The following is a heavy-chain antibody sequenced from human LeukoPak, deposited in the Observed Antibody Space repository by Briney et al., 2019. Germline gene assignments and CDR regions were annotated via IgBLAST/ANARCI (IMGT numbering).Heavy chain of an antibody. CDR1: GFTFSDHA. Sequence: PGGSLRLSCAASGFTFSDHAMHWVRQAPGKGLEWVSAVGIAADTFYPGSVKGRFTISRENAKNSLYLQMNSLRVEDTAVYYCVRQKKSHGNFDYWGQGTLVTASS. CDR3: VRQKKSHGNFDY. CDR2: VGIAADT. J-gene: IGHJ4*02. V-gene: IGHV3-13*01. D-gene: IGHD1-26*01.